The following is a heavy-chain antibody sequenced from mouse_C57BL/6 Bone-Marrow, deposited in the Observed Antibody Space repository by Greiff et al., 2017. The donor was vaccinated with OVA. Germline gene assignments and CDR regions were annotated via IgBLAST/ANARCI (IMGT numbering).Heavy chain of an antibody. J-gene: IGHJ2*01. CDR1: GYTFTSYG. CDR3: ARGYYSNYFDY. D-gene: IGHD2-5*01. CDR2: IYPRSGNT. Sequence: QVQLQQSGAELARPGASVKLSCKASGYTFTSYGISWVKQRTGQGLEWIGEIYPRSGNTYYNEKFKGKATLTADKSSSKAYMELRSLTSEDSAVYFCARGYYSNYFDYWGQGTTLTVSS. V-gene: IGHV1-81*01.